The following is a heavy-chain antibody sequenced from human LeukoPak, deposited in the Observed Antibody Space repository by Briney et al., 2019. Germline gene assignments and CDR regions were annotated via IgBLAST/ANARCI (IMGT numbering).Heavy chain of an antibody. CDR1: VFTFSTYN. CDR3: AKDGSYYYGSGSYSYSYYYYMDV. J-gene: IGHJ6*03. D-gene: IGHD3-10*01. V-gene: IGHV3-21*04. Sequence: PGGSLRLACAASVFTFSTYNMNWVRQAPGKGLEWVSSITSSSRYTFYADSVKGRFTISRDNAKNSLYLQMNSLRAEDTAVYYCAKDGSYYYGSGSYSYSYYYYMDVWGKGTTVTISS. CDR2: ITSSSRYT.